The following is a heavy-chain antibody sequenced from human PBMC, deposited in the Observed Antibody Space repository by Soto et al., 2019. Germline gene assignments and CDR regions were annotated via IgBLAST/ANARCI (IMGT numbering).Heavy chain of an antibody. Sequence: GESLKISCKGSGYSFTSYWIGWVRQMPGKGLEWMGIIYPGDSDTRYSPSFQGQVTISADKSISTAYLQWSSLKASDTAMYYCASQGITMIVVDDAFDIWGQGTMVT. CDR3: ASQGITMIVVDDAFDI. J-gene: IGHJ3*02. D-gene: IGHD3-22*01. V-gene: IGHV5-51*01. CDR1: GYSFTSYW. CDR2: IYPGDSDT.